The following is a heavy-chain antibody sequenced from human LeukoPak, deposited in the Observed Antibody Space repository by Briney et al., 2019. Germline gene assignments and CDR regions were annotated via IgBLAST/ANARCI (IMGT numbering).Heavy chain of an antibody. D-gene: IGHD3-3*01. CDR2: IYYSGST. Sequence: SETLSLTCTVSGGSISSSDYYWGWIRQPPGKGLEWIGSIYYSGSTYYNPSLKSRVTISVDTSKNQFSLKLSSVTAADTAVYYCARSTYYDFWSGYYYFDYWGQGTLVTVSS. CDR3: ARSTYYDFWSGYYYFDY. CDR1: GGSISSSDYY. V-gene: IGHV4-39*01. J-gene: IGHJ4*02.